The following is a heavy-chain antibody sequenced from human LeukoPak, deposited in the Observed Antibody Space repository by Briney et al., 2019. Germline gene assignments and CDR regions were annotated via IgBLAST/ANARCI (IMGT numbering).Heavy chain of an antibody. CDR2: IYYGGST. V-gene: IGHV4-59*08. CDR1: GGSISSYY. CDR3: ASLYCSSTSCYLFH. Sequence: SETLSLTCTVSGGSISSYYWSWIRQTPGKGLEWIGYIYYGGSTNYNPSLKSRVNISVDTSKNQFSLKLSSVAAADTALYYRASLYCSSTSCYLFHWGQGTLVTVSS. D-gene: IGHD2-2*01. J-gene: IGHJ4*02.